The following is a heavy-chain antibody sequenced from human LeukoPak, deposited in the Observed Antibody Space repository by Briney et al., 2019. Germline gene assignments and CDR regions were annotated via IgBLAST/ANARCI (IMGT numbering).Heavy chain of an antibody. Sequence: SETLSLTCMVSGGSLNSADYFWAWIRQPPGKGLEWIGSVFRNGSTYSNPSLKSRVTISLDTSRNQFSLRLSSMTAADTAVYYCARDTVVDGYCSSPDCNGWFDPWGQGTLVTVSS. CDR1: GGSLNSADYF. CDR3: ARDTVVDGYCSSPDCNGWFDP. CDR2: VFRNGST. J-gene: IGHJ5*02. V-gene: IGHV4-39*07. D-gene: IGHD2-2*01.